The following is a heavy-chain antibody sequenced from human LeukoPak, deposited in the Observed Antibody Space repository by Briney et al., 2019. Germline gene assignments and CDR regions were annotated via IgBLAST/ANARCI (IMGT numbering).Heavy chain of an antibody. D-gene: IGHD2-2*02. J-gene: IGHJ4*02. V-gene: IGHV3-30*09. CDR3: ARGYCTTTSCYNDY. CDR2: ISYDGSNE. CDR1: GFIISTYA. Sequence: GGSLRLSCTASGFIISTYAIHWVRQAPGRGLEWVAAISYDGSNEFYADSVKGRFAISRDGSKNTAYLQMNSLRAEDSAIYYCARGYCTTTSCYNDYWGQGTLVTVSS.